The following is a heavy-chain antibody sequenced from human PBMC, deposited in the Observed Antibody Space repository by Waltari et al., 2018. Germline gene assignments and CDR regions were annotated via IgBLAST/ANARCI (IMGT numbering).Heavy chain of an antibody. Sequence: QLQLQESGPGLVKPSETLSLTCTVSGGSISSSSYYWGWIRQPPGKGLEWIGSIYYSGSTYSNPSLKSRVTISRDNAKNSLYLQMNSLRAEDTAVYYCAKSGYSSPRAWFDPWGQGTLVTVSS. CDR2: IYYSGST. D-gene: IGHD6-19*01. CDR1: GGSISSSSYY. V-gene: IGHV4-39*01. J-gene: IGHJ5*02. CDR3: AKSGYSSPRAWFDP.